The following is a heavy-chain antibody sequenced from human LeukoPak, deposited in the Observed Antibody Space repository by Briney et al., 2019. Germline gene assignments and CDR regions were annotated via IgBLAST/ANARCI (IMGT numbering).Heavy chain of an antibody. V-gene: IGHV3-11*01. Sequence: GGSLRLSCAASGFTFSDYYMSWLRQAPGKGLEWVSYISSSGSTIYYADSVKGRFTISRDNAKNSLYLQMNSLRAEDTAVYYCARDSSYYYDSSGPDSGINWFDPWGQGTLVTVSS. J-gene: IGHJ5*02. CDR3: ARDSSYYYDSSGPDSGINWFDP. CDR1: GFTFSDYY. D-gene: IGHD3-22*01. CDR2: ISSSGSTI.